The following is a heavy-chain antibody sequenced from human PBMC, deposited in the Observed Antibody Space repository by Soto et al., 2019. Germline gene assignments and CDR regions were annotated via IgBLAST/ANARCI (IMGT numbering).Heavy chain of an antibody. V-gene: IGHV3-7*04. Sequence: EVQLVESGGDLVQPGGSLRLSCAASGFTFRTYWMTWVRQLPGKGLEWVAHIRPDGSEAAYVDSVRGRFTISRDNDKNSLHVHMRSLRCEDTAVYYCAKEGWGSLLCHWGLGTLVTVSS. J-gene: IGHJ1*01. CDR2: IRPDGSEA. D-gene: IGHD2-2*01. CDR1: GFTFRTYW. CDR3: AKEGWGSLLCH.